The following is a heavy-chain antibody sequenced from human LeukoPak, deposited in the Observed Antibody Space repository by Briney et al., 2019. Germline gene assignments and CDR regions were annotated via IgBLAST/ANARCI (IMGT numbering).Heavy chain of an antibody. D-gene: IGHD5-18*01. V-gene: IGHV1-69*01. CDR1: GGTFSSYA. CDR2: IIPIFGTA. CDR3: ASMDTAMARFDY. Sequence: SVKVSCKASGGTFSSYAISWVRQAPGQGLEWTGGIIPIFGTANYAQKFQGRVTITADESTSTAYMELSSLRSEDTAVYYCASMDTAMARFDYWGQGTLVTVSS. J-gene: IGHJ4*02.